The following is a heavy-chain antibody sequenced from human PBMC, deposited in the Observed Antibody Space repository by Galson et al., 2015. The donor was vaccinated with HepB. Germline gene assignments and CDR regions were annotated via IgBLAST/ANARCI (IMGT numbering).Heavy chain of an antibody. V-gene: IGHV4-30-4*01. Sequence: TLSLTCTVSGGSISSGDYYWSWIRQPPGKGLEWIGYIYYSGSTYYNPSLKSRVTISVDTSKNQFSLKLSSVTAADTAVYYCARDRSAGIVATTRLTNWFDPWGQGTLVTVSS. CDR3: ARDRSAGIVATTRLTNWFDP. CDR2: IYYSGST. CDR1: GGSISSGDYY. J-gene: IGHJ5*02. D-gene: IGHD5-12*01.